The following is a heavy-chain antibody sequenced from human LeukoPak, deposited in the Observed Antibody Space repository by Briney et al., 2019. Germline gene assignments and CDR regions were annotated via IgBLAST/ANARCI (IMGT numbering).Heavy chain of an antibody. D-gene: IGHD2-15*01. CDR1: GGSMSSYY. J-gene: IGHJ4*02. CDR2: IYYSGST. CDR3: ARDRCSGGSCYSDY. Sequence: SGTLSLTCTVSGGSMSSYYWSWIRQPPGKGLEWIGYIYYSGSTKYNRSLKSRVTISVDTSKNLFSLKLTSVTAADTAVYYCARDRCSGGSCYSDYWGQGTLVTVSS. V-gene: IGHV4-59*01.